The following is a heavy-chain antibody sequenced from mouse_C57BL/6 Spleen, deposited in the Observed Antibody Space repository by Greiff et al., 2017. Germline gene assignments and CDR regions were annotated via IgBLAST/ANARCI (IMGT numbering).Heavy chain of an antibody. V-gene: IGHV5-2*01. CDR3: ARRGDGSSAWDFDV. CDR1: EYEFPSHD. Sequence: EVQLVESGGGLVQPGESLKLSCESNEYEFPSHDMSWVRKTPEKRLELVASINRDGGSTYYPDTMERRFIISRDNPKQTLYLQMSSLRSEDTAWYYCARRGDGSSAWDFDVWGTGTTVTVSS. J-gene: IGHJ1*03. D-gene: IGHD1-1*01. CDR2: INRDGGST.